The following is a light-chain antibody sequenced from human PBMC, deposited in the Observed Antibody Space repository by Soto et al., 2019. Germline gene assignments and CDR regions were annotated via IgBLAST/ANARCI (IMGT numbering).Light chain of an antibody. J-gene: IGLJ2*01. Sequence: QSVLTQPASVSGSPGQSITISCTGTNSDIGNYNLVSWYQQHPGKAPKLMIYEVSKRPSGVSNRFSGSKSVNTASLTISGLQAEDEADYYCCSYAGTRDVFGGGTKLTVL. CDR1: NSDIGNYNL. CDR2: EVS. CDR3: CSYAGTRDV. V-gene: IGLV2-23*02.